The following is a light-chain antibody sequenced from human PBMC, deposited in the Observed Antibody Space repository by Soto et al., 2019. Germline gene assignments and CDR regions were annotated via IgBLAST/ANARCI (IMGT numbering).Light chain of an antibody. Sequence: SALTQPASVSGSPGQSITISCTGTSSDVGGYNYVSWYQQHPGKAPKLIICEVINRPSGVSNRFSGSKSGNTASLTISGLQAEDEAAYYCSSYTSRSTLVFGTGTKVTVL. CDR3: SSYTSRSTLV. CDR2: EVI. J-gene: IGLJ1*01. V-gene: IGLV2-14*01. CDR1: SSDVGGYNY.